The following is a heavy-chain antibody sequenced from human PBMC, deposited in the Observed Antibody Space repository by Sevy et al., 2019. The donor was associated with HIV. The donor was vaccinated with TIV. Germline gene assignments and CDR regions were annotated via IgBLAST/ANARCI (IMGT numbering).Heavy chain of an antibody. D-gene: IGHD3-22*01. V-gene: IGHV3-30*18. Sequence: GGSLRLSCAASGFTLSSYGMHWVRQAPGKGLEWVAVISDDGSNKYYADSVKGRFTISRDNSKNTLYLQMNSLRAEDTAVYYCAKDLTYYYDSSGYDYFDYWGQGSLVTVSS. CDR1: GFTLSSYG. CDR3: AKDLTYYYDSSGYDYFDY. J-gene: IGHJ4*02. CDR2: ISDDGSNK.